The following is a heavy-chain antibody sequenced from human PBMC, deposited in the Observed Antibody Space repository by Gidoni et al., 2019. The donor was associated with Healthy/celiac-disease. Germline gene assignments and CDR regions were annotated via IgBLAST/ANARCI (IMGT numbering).Heavy chain of an antibody. D-gene: IGHD3-10*01. CDR2: INHSGRT. CDR3: ARKGSSTKRHYYYYMDV. Sequence: QVQLQQWGAGLLKPSETLSLTCAVYGGSFSGYYWSWIRQPPGKGLEWIGEINHSGRTNYNPSLKSRVTISVDTSKNQFSLKLSSVTAADTAVYYCARKGSSTKRHYYYYMDVWGKGTTVTVSS. CDR1: GGSFSGYY. J-gene: IGHJ6*03. V-gene: IGHV4-34*01.